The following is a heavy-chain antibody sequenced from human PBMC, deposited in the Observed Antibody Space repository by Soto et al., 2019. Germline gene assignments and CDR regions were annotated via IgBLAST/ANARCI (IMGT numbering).Heavy chain of an antibody. Sequence: PGGSLRLSCAASGFTFSSYGMHWVRQAPGKGLEWVAVIWYDGSNKYYADSVKGRFTISRDNSKNTLYLQMNSLRAEDTAVYYCAREEQWLVPAGYWGQGTLVTVYS. V-gene: IGHV3-33*01. CDR2: IWYDGSNK. CDR1: GFTFSSYG. J-gene: IGHJ4*02. CDR3: AREEQWLVPAGY. D-gene: IGHD6-19*01.